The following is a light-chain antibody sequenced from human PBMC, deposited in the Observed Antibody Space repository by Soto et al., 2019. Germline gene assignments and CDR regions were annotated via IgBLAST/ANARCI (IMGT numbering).Light chain of an antibody. CDR2: WAS. CDR1: RSISTW. CDR3: QHYTTYSGT. V-gene: IGKV1-5*03. J-gene: IGKJ3*01. Sequence: DIHMTQSPATLSASVGDRVTINCRASRSISTWLAWYQQKPGKAPKLLIYWASSLESGVPSRFSGSGSGTEFTLTISSLQPDDFATYYCQHYTTYSGTFGPGTKVDIK.